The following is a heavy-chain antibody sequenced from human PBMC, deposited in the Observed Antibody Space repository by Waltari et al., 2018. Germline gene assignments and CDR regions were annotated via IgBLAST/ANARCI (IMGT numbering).Heavy chain of an antibody. V-gene: IGHV1-2*06. CDR1: GYTFTGYY. Sequence: QVQLVQSGAEVKKPGASVMVSCKASGYTFTGYYMHWVRQAPGQGLEWMGRINPNSGGTNYAQKFQGRVTMTRDTSISTAYMELSRLRSDDTAVYYCVRDPRYSGYDYAFDIWGQGTMVTVSS. J-gene: IGHJ3*02. CDR3: VRDPRYSGYDYAFDI. CDR2: INPNSGGT. D-gene: IGHD5-12*01.